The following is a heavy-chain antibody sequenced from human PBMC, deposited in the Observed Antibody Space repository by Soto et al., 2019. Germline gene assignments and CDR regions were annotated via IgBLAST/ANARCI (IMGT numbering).Heavy chain of an antibody. CDR2: IYYSGTT. Sequence: QVQLQESGPGLVKSSETLSLTCTVSGASVSSGNHYWAWIRQPPGKGLEWIGYIYYSGTTNYNPSLKSRVTMSVDTSKNQFSLRLSSVTAADTAVYYCARDGRWCYGFPSDFYYGLDVWGLGTRVTVSS. CDR3: ARDGRWCYGFPSDFYYGLDV. CDR1: GASVSSGNHY. V-gene: IGHV4-61*01. J-gene: IGHJ6*02. D-gene: IGHD2-8*01.